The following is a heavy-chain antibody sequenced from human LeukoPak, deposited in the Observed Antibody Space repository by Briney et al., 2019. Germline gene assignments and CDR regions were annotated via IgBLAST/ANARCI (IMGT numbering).Heavy chain of an antibody. D-gene: IGHD2-2*01. V-gene: IGHV3-30-3*01. Sequence: GRSLRLSCAASGFTFSSYAMHWVCQAPGKGLEWVAVISYDGSNKYYADSVKGRFTISRDNSKNTLYLQMNSLRPEDTAVYYCASGPVPAAYMDVWGKGTTVTVSS. CDR1: GFTFSSYA. J-gene: IGHJ6*03. CDR3: ASGPVPAAYMDV. CDR2: ISYDGSNK.